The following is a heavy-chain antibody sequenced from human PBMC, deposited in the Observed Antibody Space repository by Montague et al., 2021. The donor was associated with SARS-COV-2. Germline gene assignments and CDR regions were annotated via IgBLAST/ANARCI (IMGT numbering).Heavy chain of an antibody. CDR3: ATQEDPSGWIPGPFDF. V-gene: IGHV4-39*01. Sequence: SETLSLTCTVSGGSISSSTYYWAWIRQPPGKGLEWIGSIYYRGSTYYNPSLKSRVIISVDTSKKQLSLTLTPVTAADTAVYYCATQEDPSGWIPGPFDFWGQGTLLTVSS. CDR1: GGSISSSTYY. J-gene: IGHJ4*02. D-gene: IGHD6-19*01. CDR2: IYYRGST.